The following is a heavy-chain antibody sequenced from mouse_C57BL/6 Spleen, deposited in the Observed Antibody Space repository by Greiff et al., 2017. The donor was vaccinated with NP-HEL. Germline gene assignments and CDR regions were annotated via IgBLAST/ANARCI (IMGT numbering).Heavy chain of an antibody. CDR2: ISSGGSYT. CDR3: ARSSGSRYFDV. CDR1: GFTFSSYG. Sequence: EVKVVESGGDLVKPGGSLKLSCAASGFTFSSYGMSWVRQTPDKRLEWVATISSGGSYTYYPDSVKGRFTISRDNAKNTLYLQMSSLKSEDTAMYYCARSSGSRYFDVWGTGTTVTVSS. J-gene: IGHJ1*03. V-gene: IGHV5-6*01. D-gene: IGHD1-1*01.